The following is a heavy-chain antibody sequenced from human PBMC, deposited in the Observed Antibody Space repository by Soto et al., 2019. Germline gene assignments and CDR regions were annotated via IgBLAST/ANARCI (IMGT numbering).Heavy chain of an antibody. CDR1: GCTFSDYC. Sequence: GGSLRLSCAASGCTFSDYCRSWVRQAPGNGLEWISRINGGRGRIYIVYLEKGRFTISRDNSKNSVYLPVSGLSADPTAVYYCAKGHTSENGHYSYYGMDVWGQGTTVTVSS. CDR3: AKGHTSENGHYSYYGMDV. J-gene: IGHJ6*02. D-gene: IGHD2-2*01. V-gene: IGHV3-23*01. CDR2: INGGRGRI.